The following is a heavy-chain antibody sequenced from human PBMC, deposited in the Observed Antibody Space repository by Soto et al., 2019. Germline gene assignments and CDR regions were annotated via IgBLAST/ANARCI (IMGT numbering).Heavy chain of an antibody. J-gene: IGHJ1*01. CDR3: AMDSREWIEEYFKH. Sequence: PGGSLRLSCVCSVFTLGDYGMQCVRHSPGKGLEWVAVISYEGSSRHYADSVKGRFTISRDNTKNTLYLQMDSLRPEDTAVYYCAMDSREWIEEYFKHWGQGTPVNVSS. CDR1: VFTLGDYG. V-gene: IGHV3-30*03. CDR2: ISYEGSSR. D-gene: IGHD6-13*01.